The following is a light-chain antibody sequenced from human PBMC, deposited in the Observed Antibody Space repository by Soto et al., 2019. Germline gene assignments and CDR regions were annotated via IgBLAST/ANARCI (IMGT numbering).Light chain of an antibody. V-gene: IGLV2-11*01. CDR1: GSDVGRYNY. J-gene: IGLJ2*01. CDR3: CSFAGSYTPVI. Sequence: QSVLTQPRSVSGSPGQSVTISCTGTGSDVGRYNYVSWYQHNPGKAPKVIIYDVTKRPSGVPDRFSGSKSANTASLTISGLQAEDEADYYCCSFAGSYTPVIFGGGTKVTVL. CDR2: DVT.